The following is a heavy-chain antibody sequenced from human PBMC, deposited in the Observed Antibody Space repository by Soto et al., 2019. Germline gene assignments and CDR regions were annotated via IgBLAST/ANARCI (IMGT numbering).Heavy chain of an antibody. J-gene: IGHJ4*02. CDR2: IYYSGIT. CDR3: GRDSKDGDFDY. V-gene: IGHV4-59*01. D-gene: IGHD3-3*01. Sequence: PSETLSLTCTVSGGSISSYYWSWVRQPPGKGLEWIGYIYYSGITNYNPSLKSRVTISVDTSKNQFSLRLSSVTAADTAVYYCGRDSKDGDFDYWGQGTLVTVSS. CDR1: GGSISSYY.